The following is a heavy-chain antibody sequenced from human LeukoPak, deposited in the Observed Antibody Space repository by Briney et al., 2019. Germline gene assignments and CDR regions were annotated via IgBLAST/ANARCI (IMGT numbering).Heavy chain of an antibody. Sequence: SDTLSPTCAVLGASFVGSYWGWFRQPPGKGLEWIGEINHSGSTNYNPSLKSRVTISVDTSKNQFSLKLSFVTAADTAVYYCARSGSGWYSEAYWYFDLWGRGTLVTVSS. D-gene: IGHD6-19*01. CDR2: INHSGST. J-gene: IGHJ2*01. V-gene: IGHV4-34*01. CDR1: GASFVGSY. CDR3: ARSGSGWYSEAYWYFDL.